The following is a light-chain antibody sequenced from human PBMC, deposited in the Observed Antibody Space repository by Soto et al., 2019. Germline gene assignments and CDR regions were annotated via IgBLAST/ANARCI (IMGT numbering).Light chain of an antibody. J-gene: IGKJ1*01. CDR2: GAS. V-gene: IGKV3-20*01. Sequence: EIVSTQSPGTLSLSTGERATLSCRASQSVDRYLAWYQQKPGQAPRLLIYGASNRATGIPDRFSGSGSGTDFTLTISRLEPEDFAVYYCQQYGSSGTFGQGTKVDIK. CDR1: QSVDRY. CDR3: QQYGSSGT.